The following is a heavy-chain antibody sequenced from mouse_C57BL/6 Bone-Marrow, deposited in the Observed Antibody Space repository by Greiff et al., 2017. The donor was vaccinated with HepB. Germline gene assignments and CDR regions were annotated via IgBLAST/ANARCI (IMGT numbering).Heavy chain of an antibody. CDR1: GYAFSSSW. V-gene: IGHV1-82*01. CDR2: IYPGDGDT. D-gene: IGHD4-1*02. CDR3: ARPQLGRNWYFDV. Sequence: QVQLKESGPELVKPGASVKISCKASGYAFSSSWMNWVKQRPGKGLEWIGRIYPGDGDTNYNGKFKGKATLTADKSSSTAYMQLSSLTSEDSAVYFCARPQLGRNWYFDVWGTGTTVTVSS. J-gene: IGHJ1*03.